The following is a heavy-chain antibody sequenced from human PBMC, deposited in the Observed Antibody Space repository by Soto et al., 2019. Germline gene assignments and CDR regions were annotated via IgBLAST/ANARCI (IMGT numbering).Heavy chain of an antibody. CDR2: IGTAGDP. J-gene: IGHJ3*02. CDR1: VFTFSSYD. CDR3: ARVSGNGAFDI. V-gene: IGHV3-13*05. Sequence: GWSMRLSCASSVFTFSSYDMHWVRQATGKGLEWVSAIGTAGDPYYPGSVKGRFTISRENAKNSLYLQMNSLRAGDTAVYYCARVSGNGAFDIWGQGTMVTVSS. D-gene: IGHD2-15*01.